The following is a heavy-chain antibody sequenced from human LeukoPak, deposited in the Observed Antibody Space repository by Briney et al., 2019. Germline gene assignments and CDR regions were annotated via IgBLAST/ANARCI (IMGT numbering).Heavy chain of an antibody. J-gene: IGHJ3*02. CDR2: IYSDGSRT. D-gene: IGHD1-26*01. V-gene: IGHV3-74*01. CDR1: GFTFSSCW. Sequence: GGSLRLSCAASGFTFSSCWMHWVRHGPGKGLVWVSRIYSDGSRTTYADSVKGRFTLSGDNAKNTLYLQINSLRAEDTAVFYCARSGRGGAFDIWGHGTMVTVSS. CDR3: ARSGRGGAFDI.